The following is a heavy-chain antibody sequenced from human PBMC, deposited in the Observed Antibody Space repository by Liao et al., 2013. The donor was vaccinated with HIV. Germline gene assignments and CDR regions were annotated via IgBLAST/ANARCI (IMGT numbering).Heavy chain of an antibody. Sequence: QVQPQQWGAGLLKPSETLSLTCTVSGGSISSSSYYWGWIRQPPGKGLEWIGTIYYSGSTYYNPSLKSRVTISVDTSKNQFSLKLSSVTAADTAVYYCARGYQLLYHLDDAFDIWGQGTMVTVSS. CDR3: ARGYQLLYHLDDAFDI. J-gene: IGHJ3*02. V-gene: IGHV4-39*07. CDR1: GGSISSSSYY. D-gene: IGHD2-2*02. CDR2: IYYSGST.